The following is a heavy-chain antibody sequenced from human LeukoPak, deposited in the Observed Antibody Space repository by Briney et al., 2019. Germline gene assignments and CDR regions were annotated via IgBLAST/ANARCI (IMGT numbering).Heavy chain of an antibody. CDR1: GYTLTELS. CDR2: FDPEDGET. V-gene: IGHV1-24*01. J-gene: IGHJ4*02. Sequence: ASVKVSCKVSGYTLTELSMHWVRQAPGKGLEWMGGFDPEDGETIYAQKFQGRVTMTEDTSTDTAYMELSGLRSEDTAVYYCATVDNCGGDCYFFDYWGQGTLVTVSS. D-gene: IGHD2-21*02. CDR3: ATVDNCGGDCYFFDY.